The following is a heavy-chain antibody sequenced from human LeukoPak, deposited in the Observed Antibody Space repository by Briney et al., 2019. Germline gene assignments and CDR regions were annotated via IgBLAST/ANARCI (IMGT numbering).Heavy chain of an antibody. CDR1: GYTFTGYY. D-gene: IGHD2-15*01. V-gene: IGHV1-2*02. J-gene: IGHJ4*02. CDR3: AREYCSGGSCHKPFDY. CDR2: INPNSGDT. Sequence: ASVKVSCKASGYTFTGYYMHWVRQAPGQGLEWMGWINPNSGDTNYAQKLQGRVTMTTDTSTSTAYMELRSLRSDDTAVYYCAREYCSGGSCHKPFDYWGQGTLVTVSS.